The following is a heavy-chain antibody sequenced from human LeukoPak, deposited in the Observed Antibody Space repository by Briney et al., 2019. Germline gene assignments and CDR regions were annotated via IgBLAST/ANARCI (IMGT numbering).Heavy chain of an antibody. D-gene: IGHD6-6*01. CDR2: INPNSGGT. Sequence: ASVKVSCKASGYTFTGYYMHWVRQAPGQGLEWMGWINPNSGGTNYAQKFQGRVTMTRDTSISTAYMELSRLRSDDTAVYYCARLAAYPGYYGMDVWGQGTTITVSS. J-gene: IGHJ6*02. CDR1: GYTFTGYY. CDR3: ARLAAYPGYYGMDV. V-gene: IGHV1-2*02.